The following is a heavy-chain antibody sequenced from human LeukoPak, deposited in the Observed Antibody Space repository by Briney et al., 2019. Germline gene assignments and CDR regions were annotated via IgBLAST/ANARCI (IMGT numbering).Heavy chain of an antibody. J-gene: IGHJ5*02. CDR2: ISGSGSII. CDR1: GFTFSTYE. D-gene: IGHD3-22*01. CDR3: APLRVNYYDSSRPGS. V-gene: IGHV3-48*03. Sequence: PGGSLRLSCAASGFTFSTYEMNWVRQAPGKGLEWVSYISGSGSIIYYADSVKGRFTISRDNAKKSLYLQMNSLRVEDTAVYYCAPLRVNYYDSSRPGSWGQGTLVTVSS.